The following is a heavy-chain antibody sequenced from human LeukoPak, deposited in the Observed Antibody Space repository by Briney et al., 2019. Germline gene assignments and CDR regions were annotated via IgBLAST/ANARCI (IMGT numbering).Heavy chain of an antibody. D-gene: IGHD2-15*01. Sequence: SETLSLTCTVSGGSISSGSYSWGWIRQPPGKGLEWVGSIYYSGCTYYNPSLKSRVTISVDTSKNQFSLNLSSVTAADTAVYYCARRGFVVPASIGAFDIWGQGTMVTVSS. CDR1: GGSISSGSYS. V-gene: IGHV4-39*01. CDR3: ARRGFVVPASIGAFDI. CDR2: IYYSGCT. J-gene: IGHJ3*02.